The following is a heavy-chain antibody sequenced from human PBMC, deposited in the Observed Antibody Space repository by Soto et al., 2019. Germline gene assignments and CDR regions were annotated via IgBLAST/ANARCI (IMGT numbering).Heavy chain of an antibody. Sequence: ASVKFSCKASGYTFTGYYMHWVRQAPGQGLEWMGWINPNSGGTNYAQKFQGWVTMTRDTSISTAYMELSRLRSDDTAVYYCAREHYYDSSGYYKNYYYYYGMEVWGKGPTVTVSS. CDR3: AREHYYDSSGYYKNYYYYYGMEV. CDR2: INPNSGGT. J-gene: IGHJ6*04. D-gene: IGHD3-22*01. V-gene: IGHV1-2*04. CDR1: GYTFTGYY.